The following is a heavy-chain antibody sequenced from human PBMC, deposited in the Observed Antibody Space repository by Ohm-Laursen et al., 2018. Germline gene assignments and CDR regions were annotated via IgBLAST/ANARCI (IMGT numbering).Heavy chain of an antibody. CDR2: ISAYNGNT. V-gene: IGHV1-18*01. Sequence: ASVKVSCKASGYRFTSYGISWVRQAPGQGLEWMGWISAYNGNTNYAQELQGRVIMTTDTSTSTAYMELRSLRSDDTAVYYCASLGYYDSSGGGSDLYYYYGMDVWGQGTTVTVSS. CDR1: GYRFTSYG. D-gene: IGHD3-22*01. CDR3: ASLGYYDSSGGGSDLYYYYGMDV. J-gene: IGHJ6*02.